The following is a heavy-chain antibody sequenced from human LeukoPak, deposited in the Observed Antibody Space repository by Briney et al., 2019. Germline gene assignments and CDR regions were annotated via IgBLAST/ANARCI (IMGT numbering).Heavy chain of an antibody. CDR2: ISAYNGNT. CDR1: GYTFTSYG. CDR3: ARVNYGSGSYRGSSRWFDP. Sequence: ASVKVSCKASGYTFTSYGISWVRQAPGQGLEWMGWISAYNGNTNYAQKLQGRVTMTTDTSTSIAYMELRSLRSDDTAVYYCARVNYGSGSYRGSSRWFDPWGQGTLVTVSS. V-gene: IGHV1-18*01. D-gene: IGHD3-10*01. J-gene: IGHJ5*02.